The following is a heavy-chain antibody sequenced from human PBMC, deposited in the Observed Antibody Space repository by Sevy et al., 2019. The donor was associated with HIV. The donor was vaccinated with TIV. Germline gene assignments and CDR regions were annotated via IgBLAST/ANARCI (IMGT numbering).Heavy chain of an antibody. CDR3: ARGKRVIIRGLIIAGGYYYFDN. J-gene: IGHJ4*02. V-gene: IGHV4-34*01. D-gene: IGHD3-10*01. Sequence: SETLSLTCAVYGGSFSDYYWNWIRQPPGKGLEWIGEINHSGSTNYNPTLKSRVTISVDTSKNQFSLKLNPVTAADTAVYYCARGKRVIIRGLIIAGGYYYFDNWGQGTLVTVSS. CDR2: INHSGST. CDR1: GGSFSDYY.